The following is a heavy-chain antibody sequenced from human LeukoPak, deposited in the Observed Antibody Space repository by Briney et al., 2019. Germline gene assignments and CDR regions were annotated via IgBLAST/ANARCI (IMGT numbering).Heavy chain of an antibody. CDR1: GGSVSSTTYY. CDR3: ARYVVYGSGKYYFDY. J-gene: IGHJ4*02. Sequence: TSETLSLTCTVSGGSVSSTTYYWSWIRQPPGKGLEWIASINYSGSTYYNPSLKSRVTISVDTSENQFSLKLSSVTAADTAVYYCARYVVYGSGKYYFDYWGQGALVTVSS. V-gene: IGHV4-39*01. CDR2: INYSGST. D-gene: IGHD3-10*01.